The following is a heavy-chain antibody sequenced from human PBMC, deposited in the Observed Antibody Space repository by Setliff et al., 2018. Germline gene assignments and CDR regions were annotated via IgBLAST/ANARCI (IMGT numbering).Heavy chain of an antibody. CDR3: ARDLSGRSDY. CDR2: ISGSGGYT. Sequence: PGGSLRLSCAASGFTFSSYAMSWVRQAPGEGLEWVSAISGSGGYTYYADSVKGRFTISRDNSKNTLYLQMNSLRAEDTAIYYCARDLSGRSDYWGQGTLVTVSS. CDR1: GFTFSSYA. J-gene: IGHJ4*02. V-gene: IGHV3-23*01. D-gene: IGHD3-3*01.